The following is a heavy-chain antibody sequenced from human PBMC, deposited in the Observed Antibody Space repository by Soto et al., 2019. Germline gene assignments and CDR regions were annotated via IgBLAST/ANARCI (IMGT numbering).Heavy chain of an antibody. CDR1: GYNFANYW. Sequence: LKISCQGSGYNFANYWIGWVRQMPGKGLEWMGIIYPGDSDTTYNPSFQGQVTFSADKSINTAYLQWSSLEASDTAIYYCERQGFCSKGDCSDFDYWGQGTQVTVSS. J-gene: IGHJ4*02. CDR2: IYPGDSDT. D-gene: IGHD2-2*01. CDR3: ERQGFCSKGDCSDFDY. V-gene: IGHV5-51*01.